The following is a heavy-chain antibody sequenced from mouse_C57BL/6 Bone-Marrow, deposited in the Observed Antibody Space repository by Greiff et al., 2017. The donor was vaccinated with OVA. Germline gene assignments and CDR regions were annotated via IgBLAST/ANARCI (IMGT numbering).Heavy chain of an antibody. CDR1: GYTFTSYG. CDR3: ARQGLRGFAY. Sequence: QVQLQQSGAELARPGASVKLSCKASGYTFTSYGISWVKQRTGQGLEWIGEIYPRSGNTYYNEKFKGKATLTADKSSSTAYMELRSLTSEDSAVYFWARQGLRGFAYWGQGTLVTVSA. J-gene: IGHJ3*01. CDR2: IYPRSGNT. D-gene: IGHD3-1*01. V-gene: IGHV1-81*01.